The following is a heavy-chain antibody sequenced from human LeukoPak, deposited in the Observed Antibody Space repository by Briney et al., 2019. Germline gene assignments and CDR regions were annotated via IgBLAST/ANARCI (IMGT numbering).Heavy chain of an antibody. CDR1: GGSISGSSHY. D-gene: IGHD4-17*01. CDR2: IHYSGST. Sequence: SETLSLTCTVSGGSISGSSHYWGWIRQPPGQGLEWIGSIHYSGSTYYNPSLKSRVTISVDTSKNQFSLKLSSVTAADTAVYYCARGDYVMAFDIWGQGTMVTVSS. J-gene: IGHJ3*02. CDR3: ARGDYVMAFDI. V-gene: IGHV4-39*07.